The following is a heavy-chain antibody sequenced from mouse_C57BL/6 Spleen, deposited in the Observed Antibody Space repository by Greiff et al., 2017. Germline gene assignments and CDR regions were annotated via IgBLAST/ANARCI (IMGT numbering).Heavy chain of an antibody. J-gene: IGHJ2*01. CDR2: INPGSGGT. D-gene: IGHD1-1*01. CDR3: ARGYYYGSRLLDY. Sequence: QVQLQQSGAELVRPGTSVKVSCKASGYAFTNYLIEWVKQRPGQGLEWIGVINPGSGGTNYNEKFKGKATLTADKSSSTAYMQLSSLTSEDSAVYYCARGYYYGSRLLDYWGQGTTLTVSS. CDR1: GYAFTNYL. V-gene: IGHV1-54*01.